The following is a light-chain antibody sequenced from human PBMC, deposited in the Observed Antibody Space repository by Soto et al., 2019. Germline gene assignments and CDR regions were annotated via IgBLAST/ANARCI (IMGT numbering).Light chain of an antibody. CDR2: GNS. J-gene: IGLJ1*01. CDR1: SSNSGAGYD. V-gene: IGLV1-40*01. Sequence: QSVLTQPPSVSGAPGQRVTISCTGSSSNSGAGYDVHWYQQLPGTAPKLLIYGNSNRPSGVPDRFSGSKSGTSASLAITGLQAEDEADYYCQSYDSSLSGSSYVFGTGTKLTVL. CDR3: QSYDSSLSGSSYV.